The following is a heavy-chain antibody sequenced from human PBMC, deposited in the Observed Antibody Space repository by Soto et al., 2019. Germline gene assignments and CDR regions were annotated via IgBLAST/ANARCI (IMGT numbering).Heavy chain of an antibody. CDR3: AKHLAKGAVDYYCDS. J-gene: IGHJ4*02. D-gene: IGHD3-9*01. CDR1: GFTCSNYG. Sequence: QVQLAESGGGVVQPGRSLRLSCAASGFTCSNYGIHWVRQAPGKGLEWVAVISYDGGAKHYSDSVKGRFTISRDNSKNSLYLQMDSFRSEDTAVYYCAKHLAKGAVDYYCDSWGQGTTVTVSS. CDR2: ISYDGGAK. V-gene: IGHV3-30*18.